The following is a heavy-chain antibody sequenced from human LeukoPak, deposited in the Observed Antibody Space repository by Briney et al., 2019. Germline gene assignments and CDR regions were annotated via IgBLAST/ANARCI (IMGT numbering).Heavy chain of an antibody. CDR2: IYTSGST. J-gene: IGHJ3*02. D-gene: IGHD3-10*01. Sequence: SETLSLTFAVYGGSISSYYWSWIRQPAGKGLEWIGRIYTSGSTNYNPPLKSRVTMSVDTSKTQLPLKLSSVTDADTAVYCCARVQGRGRGAFDIWGQGTMVPASS. CDR3: ARVQGRGRGAFDI. CDR1: GGSISSYY. V-gene: IGHV4-59*10.